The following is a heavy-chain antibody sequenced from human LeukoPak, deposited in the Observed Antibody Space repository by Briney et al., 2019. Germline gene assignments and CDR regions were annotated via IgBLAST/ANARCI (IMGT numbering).Heavy chain of an antibody. Sequence: SVKVSCKASGYTFTSYAMNWVRQAPGQGLEWMGGIIPIFGTANYAQKFQERVTITRDMSTSTAYMELSSLRSEDTAVYYCAAGSVVVTARIWGQGTLVTVSS. CDR2: IIPIFGTA. V-gene: IGHV1-69*05. CDR3: AAGSVVVTARI. CDR1: GYTFTSYA. D-gene: IGHD2-21*02. J-gene: IGHJ4*02.